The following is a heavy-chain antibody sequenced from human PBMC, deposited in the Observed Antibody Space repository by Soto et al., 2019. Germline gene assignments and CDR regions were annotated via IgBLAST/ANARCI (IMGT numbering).Heavy chain of an antibody. V-gene: IGHV3-30*18. CDR2: ISYDGSNK. J-gene: IGHJ4*02. Sequence: HPGGSLRLSCAASGFTFSSYGMHWVRQAPGKGLEWVAVISYDGSNKYYADSVKGRFTISRDNSKNTLYLQMNSLRAEDTAVYYCAKDFLRHSSGGRGAYFTHFDYWGQGTLVTVSS. CDR1: GFTFSSYG. CDR3: AKDFLRHSSGGRGAYFTHFDY. D-gene: IGHD6-19*01.